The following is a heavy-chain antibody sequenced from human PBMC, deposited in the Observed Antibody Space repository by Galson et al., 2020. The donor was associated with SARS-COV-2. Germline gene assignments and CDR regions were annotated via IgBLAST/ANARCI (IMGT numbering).Heavy chain of an antibody. CDR1: EYTFSSYS. V-gene: IGHV3-21*06. D-gene: IGHD5-18*01. CDR3: TRERGYSYGYSDY. CDR2: ISGTSTNI. J-gene: IGHJ4*02. Sequence: NSGESLRLSCTASEYTFSSYSMNWVRQAPGKGLEWVSSISGTSTNIYYADSVKGRFTISRDNAKNSLYLQMNSLGTEDTAVYYCTRERGYSYGYSDYWGQGTLVTVSS.